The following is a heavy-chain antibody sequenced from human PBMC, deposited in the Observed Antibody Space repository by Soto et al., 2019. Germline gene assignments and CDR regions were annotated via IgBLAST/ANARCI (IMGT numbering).Heavy chain of an antibody. D-gene: IGHD3-10*01. Sequence: PSETLSLTCAVSGGSISSSNWWSFVRQPPGKGLEWIGEIYHSGSTNYNPSLKSRVTISVDKSKNQFSLKLSSVTAADTAVYYCARGQGTRENWFDPWGQGTLVTVSS. V-gene: IGHV4-4*02. CDR2: IYHSGST. CDR3: ARGQGTRENWFDP. J-gene: IGHJ5*02. CDR1: GGSISSSNW.